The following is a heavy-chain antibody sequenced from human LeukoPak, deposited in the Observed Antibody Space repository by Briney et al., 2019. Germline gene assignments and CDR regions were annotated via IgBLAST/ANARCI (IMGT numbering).Heavy chain of an antibody. V-gene: IGHV4-39*07. D-gene: IGHD4-17*01. CDR2: IYYSGST. J-gene: IGHJ3*02. CDR3: ARVPTTVPWSDAFDI. Sequence: SETLSLTCTVSGGSISSSSYYWGWIRQPPGKGLEWIGSIYYSGSTYYNPSLKSRVTISVDTSKNQFSLKLSSVTAADTAVYYCARVPTTVPWSDAFDIWGQGTMVTVSS. CDR1: GGSISSSSYY.